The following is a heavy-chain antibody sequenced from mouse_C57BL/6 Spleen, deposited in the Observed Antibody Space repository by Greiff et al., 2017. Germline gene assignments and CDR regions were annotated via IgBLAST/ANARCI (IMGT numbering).Heavy chain of an antibody. CDR2: IYPRDGST. J-gene: IGHJ2*01. CDR3: ARKMFGDYGPYDFDC. CDR1: GYTFTSYD. D-gene: IGHD1-1*01. Sequence: QVQLQQSGPELVKPGASVKLSCKASGYTFTSYDINWVKQRPGQGLEWIGWIYPRDGSTKYNEKFKGKATLTVDTSSSTAYMELHSLTSEDSAVYFCARKMFGDYGPYDFDCWGQGTTLTVSS. V-gene: IGHV1-85*01.